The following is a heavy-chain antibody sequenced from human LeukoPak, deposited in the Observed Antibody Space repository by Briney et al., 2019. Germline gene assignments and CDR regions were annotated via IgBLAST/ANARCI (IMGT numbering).Heavy chain of an antibody. J-gene: IGHJ6*02. CDR2: INPNSGGT. CDR1: GYTFTDYY. D-gene: IGHD6-13*01. CDR3: VRGRDSSSWYDGMDV. V-gene: IGHV1-2*02. Sequence: ASVKVSCKASGYTFTDYYMHWVRQAPGQGLEWMGWINPNSGGTNYAQKFQGRVTMTRDTSISTAYMELSRLRSDDTAVYYCVRGRDSSSWYDGMDVWGQGTTVTVSS.